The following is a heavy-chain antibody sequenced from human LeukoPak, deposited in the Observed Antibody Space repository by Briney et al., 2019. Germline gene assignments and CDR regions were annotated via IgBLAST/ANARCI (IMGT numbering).Heavy chain of an antibody. CDR3: SSGHGSYYAGLY. CDR1: GYTFTGYY. CDR2: FDPEDGET. V-gene: IGHV1-24*01. D-gene: IGHD1-26*01. Sequence: GASVKVSCKASGYTFTGYYMHWVRQAPGKGLEWMGGFDPEDGETIYAQKFQGRVTMTEDTSTDTAYMELSSLRSEDTAVYYCSSGHGSYYAGLYWGQGTLVTVSS. J-gene: IGHJ4*02.